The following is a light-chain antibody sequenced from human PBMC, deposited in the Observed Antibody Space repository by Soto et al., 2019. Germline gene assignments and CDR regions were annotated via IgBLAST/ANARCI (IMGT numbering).Light chain of an antibody. CDR3: QSYDTSLRGAL. J-gene: IGLJ2*01. Sequence: QSVLTQPPSVSGAPGQRVTISCTGTSSNIGAGFDVHWYQQLPGTAPKLLISGNINRPSGVPDRISGSRSGTSASLAITGLQAEDEGDFHCQSYDTSLRGALFGGGTKVTVL. CDR2: GNI. CDR1: SSNIGAGFD. V-gene: IGLV1-40*01.